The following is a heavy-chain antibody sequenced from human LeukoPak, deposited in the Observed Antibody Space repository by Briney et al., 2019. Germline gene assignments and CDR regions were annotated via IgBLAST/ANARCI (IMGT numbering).Heavy chain of an antibody. CDR1: GFSFSTYP. CDR2: ISDSGDNK. Sequence: GGSLRLSCAASGFSFSTYPMSWVRQAPGKGLDWVSAISDSGDNKQYADSVKGRFTISRDNSKNTLYLQMNNLRVDDTAVYYCAGWYDNNGYAWGQGTLVTVSS. J-gene: IGHJ5*02. V-gene: IGHV3-23*01. D-gene: IGHD3-22*01. CDR3: AGWYDNNGYA.